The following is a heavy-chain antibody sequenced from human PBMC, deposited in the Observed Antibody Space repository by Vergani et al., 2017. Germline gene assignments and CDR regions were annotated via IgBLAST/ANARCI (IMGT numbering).Heavy chain of an antibody. CDR1: GYTFTGYY. J-gene: IGHJ6*04. CDR2: INPNSGGT. V-gene: IGHV1-2*02. CDR3: ARGQRYCTNGVCHPLDV. Sequence: QVQLVQSGAEVKKPGASVKVSCKASGYTFTGYYMHWVRQAPGQGLEWMGWINPNSGGTNYAQKFQGRVTITADESTSTAYMELSSLRSEDTAVYYCARGQRYCTNGVCHPLDVWGKGTTVTVSS. D-gene: IGHD2-8*01.